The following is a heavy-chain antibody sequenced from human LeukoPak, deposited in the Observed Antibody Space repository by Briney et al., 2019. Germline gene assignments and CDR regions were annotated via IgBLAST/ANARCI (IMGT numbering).Heavy chain of an antibody. CDR2: INHSGST. V-gene: IGHV4-34*01. D-gene: IGHD6-13*01. Sequence: PSETLSLTCAVYGGSFSGYYWSWIRQPPGKGLEWIGEINHSGSTNYNPSLKSRVTISVDTSKNQFSLKLSSVTAADTAVYYCARLAADGGYYFDYWGQGTLVTVSS. J-gene: IGHJ4*02. CDR3: ARLAADGGYYFDY. CDR1: GGSFSGYY.